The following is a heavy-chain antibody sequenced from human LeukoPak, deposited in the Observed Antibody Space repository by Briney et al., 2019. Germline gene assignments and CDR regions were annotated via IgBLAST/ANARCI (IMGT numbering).Heavy chain of an antibody. CDR1: GGSISSSSYY. D-gene: IGHD4-11*01. V-gene: IGHV4-39*01. CDR2: IYYSGST. CDR3: ARHGIYSNYNYMDV. Sequence: PSETLSLTCTVSGGSISSSSYYWGWIRQPPGKGLEWIGSIYYSGSTYYNPSLESRVTMSVDTSKNQFSLKLSSVTAADTAVYYCARHGIYSNYNYMDVWGKGTTVTVSS. J-gene: IGHJ6*03.